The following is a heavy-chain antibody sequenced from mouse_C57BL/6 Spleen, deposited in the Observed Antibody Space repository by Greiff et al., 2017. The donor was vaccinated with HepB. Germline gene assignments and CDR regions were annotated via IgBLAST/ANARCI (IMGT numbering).Heavy chain of an antibody. CDR2: ISYSGST. CDR1: GYSITSGYD. CDR3: ARANWVNWYFDV. Sequence: VQLKESGPGMVKPSQSLSLTCTVTGYSITSGYDWHWIRHFPGNKLEWMGYISYSGSTNYNPSLKSRISITHDKSKNHFFLKLNSVTTEDTATYYCARANWVNWYFDVWGTGTTVTVSS. V-gene: IGHV3-1*01. D-gene: IGHD4-1*01. J-gene: IGHJ1*03.